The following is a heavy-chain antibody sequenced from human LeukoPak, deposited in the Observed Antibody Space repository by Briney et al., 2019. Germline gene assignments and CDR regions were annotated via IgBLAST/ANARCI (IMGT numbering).Heavy chain of an antibody. V-gene: IGHV1-3*01. Sequence: ASVKVSCKASGYIFTSYAMHWVRQAPGQRFEWMGWINAGNGNTKYSQKFQGRVTISRDTSASTVYMELSSLRSEDTAVYCCARDIDREFNWFDPWGQGTLVTVSS. CDR3: ARDIDREFNWFDP. J-gene: IGHJ5*02. D-gene: IGHD1-14*01. CDR1: GYIFTSYA. CDR2: INAGNGNT.